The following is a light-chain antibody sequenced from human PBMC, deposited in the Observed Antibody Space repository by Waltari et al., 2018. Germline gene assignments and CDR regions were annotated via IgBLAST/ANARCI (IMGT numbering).Light chain of an antibody. J-gene: IGKJ2*01. CDR1: QSISSTY. CDR2: GAA. V-gene: IGKV3-20*01. CDR3: QQGGGPLRFT. Sequence: EIVLTQSPGTLSLSPGERATLSCRASQSISSTYLAWYQQTPGQAPRLLIYGAARRATCIPDRFSGSGSGTDFTLSISRLEPEDFAVYYCQQGGGPLRFTFGQGTKLEIK.